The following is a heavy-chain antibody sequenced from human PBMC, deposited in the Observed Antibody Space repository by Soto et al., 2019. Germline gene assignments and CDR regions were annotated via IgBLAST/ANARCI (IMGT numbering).Heavy chain of an antibody. CDR3: AKRSPSGTYYFDY. J-gene: IGHJ4*02. D-gene: IGHD1-26*01. Sequence: GGSLRLSCAASGFTFSSYAMTWVRQGPGKGLEWVSSIGTTTGDMLYADSVKGRFTISRDNSRNTLYLQMNSLRTEDTAIYYCAKRSPSGTYYFDYWGQGTLVTVSS. CDR2: IGTTTGDM. CDR1: GFTFSSYA. V-gene: IGHV3-23*01.